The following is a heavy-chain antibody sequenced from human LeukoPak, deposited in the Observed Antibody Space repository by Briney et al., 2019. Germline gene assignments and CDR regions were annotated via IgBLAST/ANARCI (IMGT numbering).Heavy chain of an antibody. D-gene: IGHD6-13*01. CDR3: ARDSRGRGIAAAGTPMDYYYYYYMDV. CDR2: IWYDGSNK. CDR1: GFTFSSYG. Sequence: GGSLRLSCAASGFTFSSYGMHWVRQAPGKGLEWVAVIWYDGSNKYYADSVKGRFTISRDNSKNTLYLQMNSLRAEDTAVYYCARDSRGRGIAAAGTPMDYYYYYYMDVWGKGTTVTVSS. J-gene: IGHJ6*03. V-gene: IGHV3-33*01.